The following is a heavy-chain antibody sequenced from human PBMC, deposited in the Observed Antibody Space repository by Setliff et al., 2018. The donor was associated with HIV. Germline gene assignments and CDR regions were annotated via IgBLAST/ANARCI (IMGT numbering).Heavy chain of an antibody. CDR3: ARLGLHCTNIICYDEGFDY. CDR1: GFTFNSYA. Sequence: PGGSLRLSCAASGFTFNSYAMSWVRQAPGKGLEWVAAISYSEGRTFYADSVKGRFTISRDNSKNTLYLQMKSLRAEDTAVYYCARLGLHCTNIICYDEGFDYWGQGTLVTVSS. J-gene: IGHJ4*02. V-gene: IGHV3-23*01. CDR2: ISYSEGRT. D-gene: IGHD2-8*01.